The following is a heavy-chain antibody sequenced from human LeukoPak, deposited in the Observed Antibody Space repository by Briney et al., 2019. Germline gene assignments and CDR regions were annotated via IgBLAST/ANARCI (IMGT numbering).Heavy chain of an antibody. Sequence: SETLSLTCTVSGGSISSSSYYWGWIRQPPGKGLEWIGSIYYSGSTYYNPSLKSRVTISVDTSKNQFSLKLSSVTAADTAVYYCARVASGVVAPTVGGKRGMDVWGQGTTVTVSS. V-gene: IGHV4-39*07. CDR2: IYYSGST. J-gene: IGHJ6*02. CDR3: ARVASGVVAPTVGGKRGMDV. D-gene: IGHD3-22*01. CDR1: GGSISSSSYY.